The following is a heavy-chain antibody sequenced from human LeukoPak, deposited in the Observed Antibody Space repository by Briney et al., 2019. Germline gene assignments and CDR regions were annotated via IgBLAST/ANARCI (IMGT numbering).Heavy chain of an antibody. CDR2: IYGSGIT. CDR3: ARLKFYDSTGYSPGYYMDV. D-gene: IGHD3-22*01. CDR1: GGSIISNY. Sequence: SETLSLTCTVSGGSIISNYWSWIRQSAGTGLEWIGRIYGSGITDYNPSLKSRVTMSLDTSRKQFSLRLTSVTAADTAVYRCARLKFYDSTGYSPGYYMDVWGKGTTVSVFS. V-gene: IGHV4-4*07. J-gene: IGHJ6*03.